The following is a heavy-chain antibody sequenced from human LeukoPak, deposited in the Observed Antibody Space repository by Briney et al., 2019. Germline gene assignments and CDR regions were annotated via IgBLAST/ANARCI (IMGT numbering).Heavy chain of an antibody. J-gene: IGHJ5*02. Sequence: GGSMRLSCAASGFTFSSTWMHWVRQAQGKGLVWVSRIKSDGSTSYADSVKGRFTISRDNAKNTLYLQMNSLKDEDTAVYYCVRDYFFSLDPWGQGTLVTVSS. CDR3: VRDYFFSLDP. CDR2: IKSDGST. D-gene: IGHD2/OR15-2a*01. CDR1: GFTFSSTW. V-gene: IGHV3-74*01.